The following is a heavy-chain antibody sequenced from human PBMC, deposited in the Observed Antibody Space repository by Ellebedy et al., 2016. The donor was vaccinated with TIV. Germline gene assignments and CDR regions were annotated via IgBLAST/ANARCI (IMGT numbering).Heavy chain of an antibody. CDR2: IYYSGST. Sequence: MPSETLSLTCTVSGGSISSSSYSWGWIRQPPGKGREWIGSIYYSGSTYYNPSLKSRVTISVDTSKNQFSLKLSSVTAADTAVYYCARLDYSNYYFDYWGQGTLVTVSS. J-gene: IGHJ4*02. V-gene: IGHV4-39*01. CDR3: ARLDYSNYYFDY. CDR1: GGSISSSSYS. D-gene: IGHD4-11*01.